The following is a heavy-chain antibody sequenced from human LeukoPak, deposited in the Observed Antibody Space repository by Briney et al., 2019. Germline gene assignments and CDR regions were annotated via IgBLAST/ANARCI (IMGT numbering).Heavy chain of an antibody. CDR1: GFTFDDYA. CDR2: ISWNSGSI. V-gene: IGHV3-9*03. CDR3: AKALREDAFDI. Sequence: PGGSLRLSCAASGFTFDDYAMHWVRQAPGKGLEWVSGISWNSGSIGYADSVKGRFTISRDNAKNSLYLQMNSLRAEDMALYYCAKALREDAFDIWGQGTMVTVSS. J-gene: IGHJ3*02.